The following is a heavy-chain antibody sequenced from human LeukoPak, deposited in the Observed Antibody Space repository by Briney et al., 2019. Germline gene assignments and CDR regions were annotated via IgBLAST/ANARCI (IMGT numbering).Heavy chain of an antibody. CDR2: INHSGST. CDR1: GGSFSGYY. V-gene: IGHV4-34*01. J-gene: IGHJ4*02. CDR3: ARGLYWELLPAY. D-gene: IGHD1-26*01. Sequence: SETLSLTCAVYGGSFSGYYWSWIRQPPGKGLEWIGEINHSGSTNYNPSLKSRVTISVDTSKNQFSLKLSSVTAADTAVYYCARGLYWELLPAYWGQGTLVTASS.